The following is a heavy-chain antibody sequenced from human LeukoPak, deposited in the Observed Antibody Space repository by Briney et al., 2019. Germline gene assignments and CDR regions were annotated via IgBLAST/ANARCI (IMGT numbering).Heavy chain of an antibody. D-gene: IGHD1-26*01. Sequence: GGSLRLSCGASGFXFSNYVIHWVRQAPGKGLEWVTVISYDGSTKNDADSLKGRFTISRDNSRNTFYLQMNSLRPEDTAVYYCARDQRSGWLDPWGQGTLVTVSS. V-gene: IGHV3-30*14. CDR3: ARDQRSGWLDP. CDR1: GFXFSNYV. J-gene: IGHJ5*02. CDR2: ISYDGSTK.